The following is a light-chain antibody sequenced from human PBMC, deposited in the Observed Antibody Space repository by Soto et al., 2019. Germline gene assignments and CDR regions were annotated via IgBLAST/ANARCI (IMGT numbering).Light chain of an antibody. V-gene: IGKV1-5*03. CDR1: QSISSW. CDR3: QQYNTYPWT. Sequence: DIQITQYPSTLSVSVGDRVTITCRASQSISSWLAWYQQEPGKAPKLLIYKTSTLESGVPSRFSGSGSGTEFTLTISSLQPDDFATYYCQQYNTYPWTFGQGTKVDI. J-gene: IGKJ1*01. CDR2: KTS.